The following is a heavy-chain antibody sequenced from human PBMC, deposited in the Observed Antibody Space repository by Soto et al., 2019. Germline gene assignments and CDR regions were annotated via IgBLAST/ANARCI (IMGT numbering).Heavy chain of an antibody. J-gene: IGHJ6*02. D-gene: IGHD3-22*01. CDR2: INTHNGNT. CDR1: GYTFTTYG. Sequence: QVQLEQSAPEVKKPGASVKVSCKASGYTFTTYGISWVRQAPGQGLEWLGWINTHNGNTNYAQNPQGTVITTXXXSXXTACMELRSLRSDDTAIYYCTREGSAPYYYSGMDAWGQGTTVTVSS. CDR3: TREGSAPYYYSGMDA. V-gene: IGHV1-18*01.